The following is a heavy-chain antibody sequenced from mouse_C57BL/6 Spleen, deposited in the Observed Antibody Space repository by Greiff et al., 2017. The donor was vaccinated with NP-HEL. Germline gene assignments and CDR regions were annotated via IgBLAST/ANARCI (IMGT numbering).Heavy chain of an antibody. CDR2: ISYDGSN. CDR3: ARLGLRRDYYAMDY. Sequence: ESGPGLVKPSQSLSLTCSVTGYSITSGYYWNWIRQFPGNKLEWMGYISYDGSNNYNPSLKNRISITRDTSKNQFFLKLNSVTTEDTATYYCARLGLRRDYYAMDYWGQGTSVTVSS. D-gene: IGHD2-4*01. J-gene: IGHJ4*01. V-gene: IGHV3-6*01. CDR1: GYSITSGYY.